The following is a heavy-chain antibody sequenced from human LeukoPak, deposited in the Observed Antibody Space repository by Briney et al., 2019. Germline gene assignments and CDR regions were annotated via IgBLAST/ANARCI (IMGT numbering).Heavy chain of an antibody. J-gene: IGHJ4*02. Sequence: GGALSLSCAASGFTFSSYAISWVRQAPEKGLEWVSAISESGDRTYHADSVKGRFTISRDNSRDTLYLQMNSLRAEDTAVYYCAKVHMGSSWYTPGVYYFDYWGQGTLVTVSS. CDR3: AKVHMGSSWYTPGVYYFDY. V-gene: IGHV3-23*01. D-gene: IGHD6-13*01. CDR2: ISESGDRT. CDR1: GFTFSSYA.